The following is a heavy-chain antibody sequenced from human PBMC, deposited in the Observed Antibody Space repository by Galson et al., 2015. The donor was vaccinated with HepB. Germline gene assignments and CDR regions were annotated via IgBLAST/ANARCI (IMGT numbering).Heavy chain of an antibody. D-gene: IGHD6-19*01. CDR1: GFTFSNYA. CDR3: AKDAAPGSGSRYFDD. Sequence: RLSCAASGFTFSNYAITWVRQAPGQGLEWVSAISDSGDSTYYADSVRGRFTISRDNSKNTLYLQMNGLTADDTAVYFCAKDAAPGSGSRYFDDWGQGTLVTVSS. V-gene: IGHV3-23*01. CDR2: ISDSGDST. J-gene: IGHJ4*02.